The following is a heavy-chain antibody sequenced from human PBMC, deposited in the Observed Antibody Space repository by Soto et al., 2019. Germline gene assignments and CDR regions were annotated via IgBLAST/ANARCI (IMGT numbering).Heavy chain of an antibody. V-gene: IGHV4-59*01. CDR1: GASLSSYY. CDR2: IYYSGST. D-gene: IGHD6-19*01. J-gene: IGHJ4*02. Sequence: SETLSVTCTVSGASLSSYYSSWIRQTPGKGLEWIGYIYYSGSTNYNPSLKSRVTISVGTSKNLFSLKLRSVTAADTAVYYCARDIIAVAGTYFDYRGQGSLVTVSS. CDR3: ARDIIAVAGTYFDY.